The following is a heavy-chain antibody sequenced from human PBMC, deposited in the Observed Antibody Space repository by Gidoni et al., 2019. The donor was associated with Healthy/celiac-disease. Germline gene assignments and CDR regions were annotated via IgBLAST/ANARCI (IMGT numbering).Heavy chain of an antibody. CDR1: GYSISSSHW. V-gene: IGHV4-28*01. J-gene: IGHJ2*01. CDR3: ARTAGHYDYVWGSYRSRYFDL. Sequence: QVQLQESGPGLVKPSDTLSLTCAVSGYSISSSHWWGWIRQPPGKGREWIGYIYYSGSTYYNPSLKSRVTMSVDTSKNQFSLKLSSVTAVDTAVYYCARTAGHYDYVWGSYRSRYFDLWGRGTLVTVSS. D-gene: IGHD3-16*02. CDR2: IYYSGST.